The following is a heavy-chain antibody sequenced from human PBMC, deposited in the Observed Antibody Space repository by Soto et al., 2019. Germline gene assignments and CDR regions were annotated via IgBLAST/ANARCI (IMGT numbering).Heavy chain of an antibody. CDR3: ARPLTPAYGDDYYGMDV. J-gene: IGHJ6*02. CDR1: GFTFSSYG. CDR2: IWYDGSNK. Sequence: QVQLVESGGGVVQPGRSLRLSCAASGFTFSSYGMHWVRQAPGKGLEWVAVIWYDGSNKYYADSVKGRFTISRDNSKNTLYLHMNSLGAEDTAVYYCARPLTPAYGDDYYGMDVWGQGTTVTVSS. D-gene: IGHD4-17*01. V-gene: IGHV3-33*01.